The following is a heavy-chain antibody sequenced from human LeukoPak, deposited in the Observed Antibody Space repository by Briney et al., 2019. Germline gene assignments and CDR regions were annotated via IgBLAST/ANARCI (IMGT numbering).Heavy chain of an antibody. J-gene: IGHJ4*02. CDR1: GGSISGHY. CDR3: ARVRSAAATNAFDY. CDR2: IFYSGRT. Sequence: SETLSLTCTVSGGSISGHYWSWLRQPPGRGLEWLGYIFYSGRTNYNPSLKSRVTMSVDTSKNQFSLQLSSVTAADTAVYYCARVRSAAATNAFDYCGQGTLVTVSS. D-gene: IGHD6-13*01. V-gene: IGHV4-59*11.